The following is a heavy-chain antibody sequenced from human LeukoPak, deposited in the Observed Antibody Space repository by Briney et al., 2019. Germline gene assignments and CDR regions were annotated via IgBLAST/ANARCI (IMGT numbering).Heavy chain of an antibody. CDR2: INHGGST. Sequence: SETLSLTCAVYGGSFSGYYWSWIRQPPGEGLEWIGEINHGGSTSYNPSLKSRVTISVDTSKNQFSLKLTSVTSADTALYYCARDGRYCSTANCHGGEGWFDSWGQGPLVTVSS. CDR3: ARDGRYCSTANCHGGEGWFDS. V-gene: IGHV4-34*01. CDR1: GGSFSGYY. D-gene: IGHD2-2*01. J-gene: IGHJ5*01.